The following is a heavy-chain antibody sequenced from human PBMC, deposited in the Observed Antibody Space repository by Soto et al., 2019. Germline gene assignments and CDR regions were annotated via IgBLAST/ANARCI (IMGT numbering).Heavy chain of an antibody. CDR1: GGAISSGGYY. CDR3: ARVLAMPYFDY. CDR2: IYYSGST. D-gene: IGHD2-2*01. V-gene: IGHV4-31*03. Sequence: PSETLSLTGTVSGGAISSGGYYWSWIRQHPGKGLEWIGYIYYSGSTYYNPSLKSRVTISVDTSKNQFSLKLSSVTAADTAVYYCARVLAMPYFDYWGQGTLVTVSS. J-gene: IGHJ4*02.